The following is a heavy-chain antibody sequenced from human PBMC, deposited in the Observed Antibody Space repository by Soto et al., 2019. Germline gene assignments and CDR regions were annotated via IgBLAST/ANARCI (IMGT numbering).Heavy chain of an antibody. Sequence: GASVKVSCKASVFTSSGISCVRQARGQRLEWMGWISTHNGNTIYAQKFQGRVIMTMDTSTTTVYMELRSLRPDDTAVYLCAREGILGLFDAYDLWGQGTMVTVSS. J-gene: IGHJ3*01. CDR2: ISTHNGNT. CDR1: VFTSSG. V-gene: IGHV1-18*04. CDR3: AREGILGLFDAYDL. D-gene: IGHD3-3*01.